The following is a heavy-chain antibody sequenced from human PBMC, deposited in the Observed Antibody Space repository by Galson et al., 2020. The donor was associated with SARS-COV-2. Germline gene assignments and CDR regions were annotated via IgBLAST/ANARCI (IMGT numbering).Heavy chain of an antibody. CDR1: GFTFSSYG. J-gene: IGHJ4*02. V-gene: IGHV3-30*03. CDR3: ARGISGNY. CDR2: ISYAGSNK. Sequence: GESLKISCAASGFTFSSYGMHWVRQAPGKGLEWVAVISYAGSNKYYADSVKGRFTISRDNSKNTLYLQMNSLRAEDTAVYYCARGISGNYWGQGTLVTVSS.